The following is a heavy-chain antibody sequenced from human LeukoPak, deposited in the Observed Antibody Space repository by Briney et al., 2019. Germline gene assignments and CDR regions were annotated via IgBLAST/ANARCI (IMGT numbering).Heavy chain of an antibody. CDR3: ARNVGSGFDY. CDR2: IDPNGGNT. V-gene: IGHV1-46*01. CDR1: GYTFSTYY. Sequence: GASVKISCKASGYTFSTYYIHWVRQAPGQGLEWLRFIDPNGGNTNYAQKFQGRVTMTRDTSTTTVYMEMSSLRSEDTAVYYCARNVGSGFDYWGQGALVTVSS. J-gene: IGHJ4*02. D-gene: IGHD1-1*01.